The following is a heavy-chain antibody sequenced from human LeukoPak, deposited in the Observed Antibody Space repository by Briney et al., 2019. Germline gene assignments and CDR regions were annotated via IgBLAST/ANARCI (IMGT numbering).Heavy chain of an antibody. Sequence: ASVKVSCKASGYTFTDYYMHWVRQAPGQGLEWMGWLNPNSGDTNYAQKFQGRVSMTRDSSISTAYMDLSDLRSDNTAVYSCARGRNIEMTTMSGGSDYWGQGTLVTVSS. CDR2: LNPNSGDT. D-gene: IGHD5-24*01. V-gene: IGHV1-2*02. CDR1: GYTFTDYY. J-gene: IGHJ4*02. CDR3: ARGRNIEMTTMSGGSDY.